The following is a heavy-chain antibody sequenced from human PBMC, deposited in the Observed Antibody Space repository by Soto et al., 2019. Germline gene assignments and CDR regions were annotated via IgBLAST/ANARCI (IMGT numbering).Heavy chain of an antibody. CDR1: GGSISSYY. J-gene: IGHJ4*02. CDR2: IYYNVNT. D-gene: IGHD5-12*01. CDR3: AREGNLGRWLQPLDF. Sequence: PSETLSLTCTVSGGSISSYYWSWIRQPPGKGLEWIGYIYYNVNTNYNPSLKSRVTMSVDTSKNQFSLKLISVTAADTAKYFCAREGNLGRWLQPLDFWGQGTLVTVSS. V-gene: IGHV4-59*01.